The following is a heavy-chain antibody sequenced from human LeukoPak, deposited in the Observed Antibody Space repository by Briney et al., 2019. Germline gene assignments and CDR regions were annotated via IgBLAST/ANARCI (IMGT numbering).Heavy chain of an antibody. D-gene: IGHD5-24*01. J-gene: IGHJ4*02. Sequence: ASVKVSCKASGYMSTAYYINWVRQSPGLGLEWLGWINPNSGGTNYAQKFQGRVTMTRDTSISTAYMELSRLRSDDTAVYYCARAGSKKRWLQIEDYWGQGTLVTVSS. CDR2: INPNSGGT. V-gene: IGHV1-2*02. CDR1: GYMSTAYY. CDR3: ARAGSKKRWLQIEDY.